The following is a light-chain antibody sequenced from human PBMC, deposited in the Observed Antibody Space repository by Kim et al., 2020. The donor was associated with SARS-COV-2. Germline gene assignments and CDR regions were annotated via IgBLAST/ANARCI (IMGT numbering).Light chain of an antibody. V-gene: IGKV1-27*01. CDR3: QNCNSAPYT. Sequence: SASVGDRVTITCRASQGISNSLAWYQQTPGKVPKLLIYTASALPSGVPSRFSGGGSGTDFTLTISSLQPEDVATYYCQNCNSAPYTFGQGTKLEI. J-gene: IGKJ2*01. CDR2: TAS. CDR1: QGISNS.